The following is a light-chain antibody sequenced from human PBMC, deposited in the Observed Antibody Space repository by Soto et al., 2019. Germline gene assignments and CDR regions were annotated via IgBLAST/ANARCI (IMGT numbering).Light chain of an antibody. J-gene: IGKJ1*01. CDR3: QQYNSYWT. CDR2: KAS. Sequence: DIQMTQSPSTLSASVGDRVTITCRASHSISSWLAWYQQKPGKAPKLLIYKASNLQSGVPSRFSGSGSGTEFTLTISSLQPDDFATYYCQQYNSYWTFGQGTKVDIK. V-gene: IGKV1-5*03. CDR1: HSISSW.